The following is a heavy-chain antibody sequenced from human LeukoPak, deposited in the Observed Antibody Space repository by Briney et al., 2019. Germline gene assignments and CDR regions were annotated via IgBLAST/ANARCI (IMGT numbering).Heavy chain of an antibody. CDR1: GFTFSSYA. CDR2: ISGSGGST. Sequence: GRSLRLSCAASGFTFSSYAMSWVRQAPGKGLEWVSAISGSGGSTYYADSVKGRFTISRDNSKNTLYLQMNSLRAEETAVYYCAKAVGTMVREIIIDWGQGTLVTVSS. CDR3: AKAVGTMVREIIID. J-gene: IGHJ4*02. V-gene: IGHV3-23*01. D-gene: IGHD3-10*01.